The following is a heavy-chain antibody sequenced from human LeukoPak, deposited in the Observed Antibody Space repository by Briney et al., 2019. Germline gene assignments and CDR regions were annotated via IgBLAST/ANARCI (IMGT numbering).Heavy chain of an antibody. J-gene: IGHJ4*02. Sequence: PGGSLRLSCAASGVILSIYVMSGGRQAPGKGLEWVSTISGSGGSTYYADSVKGRFTISRDNSKNTVYLQMNSLRAEDTAVYYCAKDRSSINDVCHGYFDYWGQGTLVTVSS. CDR2: ISGSGGST. D-gene: IGHD2-8*01. CDR1: GVILSIYV. CDR3: AKDRSSINDVCHGYFDY. V-gene: IGHV3-23*01.